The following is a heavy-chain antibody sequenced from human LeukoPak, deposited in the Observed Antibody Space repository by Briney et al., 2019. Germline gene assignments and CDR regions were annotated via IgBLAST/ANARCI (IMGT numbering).Heavy chain of an antibody. J-gene: IGHJ4*02. Sequence: GGSLRLSCATSGLNFNSHWMRWVRYVPGRGLDWVANIKADGSAQYYAASVKGRFTISRDNAKNSVYLQMNSLRVEDTAVYYCARANNSSWHNWGQGTLVTVS. D-gene: IGHD6-13*01. V-gene: IGHV3-7*01. CDR1: GLNFNSHW. CDR2: IKADGSAQ. CDR3: ARANNSSWHN.